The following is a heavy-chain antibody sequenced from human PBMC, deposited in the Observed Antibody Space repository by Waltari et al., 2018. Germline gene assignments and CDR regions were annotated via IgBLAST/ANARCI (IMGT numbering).Heavy chain of an antibody. J-gene: IGHJ4*02. CDR1: GGSISSYY. Sequence: QVQLQESGPGLVKPSETLSLTCTVSGGSISSYYWSWIRQPPGKGLEWIGYIYYSGSTNDNPSLKSRVTISVDTSKNQFSLKLSSVTAADTAVYYCARGTFHYYDSSGYPDYFDYWGQGTLVTVSS. CDR3: ARGTFHYYDSSGYPDYFDY. CDR2: IYYSGST. D-gene: IGHD3-22*01. V-gene: IGHV4-59*01.